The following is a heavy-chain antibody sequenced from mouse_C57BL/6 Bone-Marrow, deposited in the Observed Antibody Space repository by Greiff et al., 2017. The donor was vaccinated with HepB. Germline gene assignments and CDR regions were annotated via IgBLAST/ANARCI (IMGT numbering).Heavy chain of an antibody. J-gene: IGHJ2*01. CDR3: ARYDYYYFDD. Sequence: EVMLVESGGGLVKPGGSLKLSCAASGFTFSSYAMSWVRQTPEKRLEWVATISDGGSYTYYPDNVKGRFTISRDNAKNNLYLQMSHLKSEDTAMYYCARYDYYYFDDWGQGTTLTVSS. V-gene: IGHV5-4*03. D-gene: IGHD1-1*01. CDR1: GFTFSSYA. CDR2: ISDGGSYT.